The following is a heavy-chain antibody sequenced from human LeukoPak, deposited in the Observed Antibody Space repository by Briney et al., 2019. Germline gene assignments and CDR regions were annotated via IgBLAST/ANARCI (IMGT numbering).Heavy chain of an antibody. D-gene: IGHD2-2*01. V-gene: IGHV4-31*03. Sequence: PSETLSLTCTVSGGSISSGGYYWSWIRQHPGKGLEWIGYIYYSGSTYYNPSLKSRVTISVDTSKNQFSLKLSSVTAADTAVYYCARASVVPAAYDYRGQGTLVTVSS. CDR2: IYYSGST. CDR1: GGSISSGGYY. J-gene: IGHJ4*02. CDR3: ARASVVPAAYDY.